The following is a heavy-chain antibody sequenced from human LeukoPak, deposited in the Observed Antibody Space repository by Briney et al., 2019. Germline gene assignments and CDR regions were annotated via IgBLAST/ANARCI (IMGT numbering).Heavy chain of an antibody. Sequence: SETLSLTCAVYGGSFSGYYWSWIRQPPGKGLEWIGEINHSGSTNYNPSLKSRVTISVDTSKNQFSLRLSSVTAADTAVYYCARERGSSSWHDYXXQGTLVTVSS. CDR3: ARERGSSSWHDY. J-gene: IGHJ4*02. CDR1: GGSFSGYY. D-gene: IGHD6-13*01. V-gene: IGHV4-34*01. CDR2: INHSGST.